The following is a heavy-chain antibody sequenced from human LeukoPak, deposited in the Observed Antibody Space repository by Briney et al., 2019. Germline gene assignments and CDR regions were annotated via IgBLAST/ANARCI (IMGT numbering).Heavy chain of an antibody. CDR2: IYHSGST. CDR1: GGSISSGGYY. Sequence: SETLSLTCTVSGGSISSGGYYWSWIRQPPGKGLEWIGYIYHSGSTYYNPSLKSRVTISVDRSKNQFSLKLSSVTAADTAVYYCARDFLAYRYCGGDCYAPFDYWGQGTLVTVSS. CDR3: ARDFLAYRYCGGDCYAPFDY. D-gene: IGHD2-21*02. J-gene: IGHJ4*02. V-gene: IGHV4-30-2*01.